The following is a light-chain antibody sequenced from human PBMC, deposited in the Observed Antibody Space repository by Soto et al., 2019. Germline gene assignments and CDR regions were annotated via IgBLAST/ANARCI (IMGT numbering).Light chain of an antibody. CDR1: QLVSRN. Sequence: ELVIPQSPDTLSVSPGETATISYRASQLVSRNLAWYHQKTGQAPRLLIYGSSNRATGIPSRFSGSGSGTEFTLTISSLQSEDFAVYYCQQYNNLLPWTFVKSTKVEIK. CDR3: QQYNNLLPWT. V-gene: IGKV3-15*01. J-gene: IGKJ1*01. CDR2: GSS.